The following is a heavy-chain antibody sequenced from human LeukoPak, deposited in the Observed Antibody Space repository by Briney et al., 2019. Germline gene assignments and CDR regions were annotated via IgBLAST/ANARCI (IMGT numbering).Heavy chain of an antibody. CDR3: ARESYCSGGSCYSGGVTADY. CDR1: GGTFSSYA. Sequence: ASVKVSCKASGGTFSSYAISWVRQAPGQGLEWMGWINPNSGGTNYAQKFQGRVTMTRDTSISTAYMELSRLRSDDTAVYYCARESYCSGGSCYSGGVTADYWGQGTLVTVSS. V-gene: IGHV1-2*02. CDR2: INPNSGGT. D-gene: IGHD2-15*01. J-gene: IGHJ4*02.